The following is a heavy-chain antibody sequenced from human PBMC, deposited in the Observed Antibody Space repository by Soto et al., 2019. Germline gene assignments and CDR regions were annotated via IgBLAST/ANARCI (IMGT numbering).Heavy chain of an antibody. CDR3: ASSYSSSTGFDY. J-gene: IGHJ4*02. D-gene: IGHD6-6*01. CDR2: INAGNGNT. CDR1: GYTFTSYA. Sequence: ASVKVSCKASGYTFTSYAMHWVRQAPGQRLEWMGWINAGNGNTKYSQKFQGRVTITRDTSASTAYMELSSLRSEDTAVYYCASSYSSSTGFDYWGQGTLVTVSS. V-gene: IGHV1-3*01.